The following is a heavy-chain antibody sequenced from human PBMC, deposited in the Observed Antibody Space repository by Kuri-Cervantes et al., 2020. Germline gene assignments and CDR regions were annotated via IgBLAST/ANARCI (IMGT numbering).Heavy chain of an antibody. CDR2: ISYDGSNK. CDR1: GFSISGAA. Sequence: GESLQISCEVSGFSISGAAIHWIRQAPGKGLEWVAVISYDGSNKYYADSVKGRFTISRDNSKNTLYLQMNSLRAEDTAVYYCASYYSSSSWGQGTLVTVSS. V-gene: IGHV3-30-3*01. CDR3: ASYYSSSS. D-gene: IGHD6-6*01. J-gene: IGHJ5*02.